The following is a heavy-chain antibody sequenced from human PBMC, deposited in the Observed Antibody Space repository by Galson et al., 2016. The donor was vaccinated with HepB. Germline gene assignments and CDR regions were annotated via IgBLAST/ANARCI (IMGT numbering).Heavy chain of an antibody. CDR3: ANEVSDAYVSGGY. J-gene: IGHJ4*02. D-gene: IGHD3-22*01. V-gene: IGHV3-30*18. CDR2: LPKGGSHK. Sequence: SLRLSCAASGFSFSSYAMHWVRQAPGKGLEGVAVLPKGGSHKNYADSVEGRFSISRDDSKNTLHLQMDSLRDVDTAVYFCANEVSDAYVSGGYWGQGTRVTVSS. CDR1: GFSFSSYA.